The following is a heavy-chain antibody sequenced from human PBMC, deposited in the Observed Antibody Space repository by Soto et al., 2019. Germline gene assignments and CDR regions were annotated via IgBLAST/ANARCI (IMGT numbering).Heavy chain of an antibody. J-gene: IGHJ6*01. Sequence: QVQLVQSGAEVKKPGSSVKVSCKASGGTFSSYSISWVRQAPGQGLEWMGGSIPIFRTANYAQKFQGRVTITADESTSTVYMELSSLRSEDTAVYYCARRGQHRKASYHYDMDVWGQGTTVTVSS. CDR1: GGTFSSYS. CDR3: ARRGQHRKASYHYDMDV. CDR2: SIPIFRTA. D-gene: IGHD6-13*01. V-gene: IGHV1-69*01.